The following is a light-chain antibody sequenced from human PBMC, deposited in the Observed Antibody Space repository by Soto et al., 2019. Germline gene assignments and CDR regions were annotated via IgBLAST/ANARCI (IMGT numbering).Light chain of an antibody. V-gene: IGKV3-20*01. CDR1: HSVGTY. CDR3: QQYGSSPQT. CDR2: GAS. J-gene: IGKJ1*01. Sequence: EIVLMHSPGTLPLSPGEIATLSCRASHSVGTYLVWYQQKPGQAPRLLIYGASTRATGIPDRFSGSGSGTDFTLTISRLEPEDFAVYYCQQYGSSPQTFGQGTKVDIK.